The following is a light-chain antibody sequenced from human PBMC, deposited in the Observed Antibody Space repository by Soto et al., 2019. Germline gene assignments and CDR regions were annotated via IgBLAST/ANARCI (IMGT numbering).Light chain of an antibody. CDR1: QSVNSN. CDR2: GAS. CDR3: QQYNNWPLT. Sequence: EIAMTQSPATLSVSPGERATLSCRASQSVNSNLAWYQQKPGQAPRLLIYGASTRATGIPARFSGSGSGTEFTVTISSPQSEDFAVYYCQQYNNWPLTFGGGTKVEIK. J-gene: IGKJ4*01. V-gene: IGKV3-15*01.